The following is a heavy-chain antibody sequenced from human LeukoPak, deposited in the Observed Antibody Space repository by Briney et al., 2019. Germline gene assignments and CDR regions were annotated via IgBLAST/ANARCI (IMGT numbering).Heavy chain of an antibody. J-gene: IGHJ6*03. V-gene: IGHV4-4*07. Sequence: PSETLSLTCTVSGGSISSYYWSWIRQPAGKGLEWIGRIYTSGSTNYNPSLKSRVTMSVDTSKNQFSLKLSSVTAADTAVYYCARDYSNYGWYYYMDVWGKGTTVTVSS. CDR3: ARDYSNYGWYYYMDV. D-gene: IGHD4-11*01. CDR1: GGSISSYY. CDR2: IYTSGST.